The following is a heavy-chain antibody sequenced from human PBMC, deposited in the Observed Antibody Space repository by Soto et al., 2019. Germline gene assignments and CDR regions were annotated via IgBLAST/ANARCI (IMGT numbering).Heavy chain of an antibody. CDR1: GGTINSTSYY. Sequence: QLQLQESGPGLVKPSETLSLTCTVSGGTINSTSYYWGWIRQPPGKGLEWIGSIYYSGSTYYNPYHKSRVTISVDTSKNQFSLKLSSVTAADTAVYCCASLTLTIIADWGQGTLVTVSS. CDR3: ASLTLTIIAD. V-gene: IGHV4-39*01. J-gene: IGHJ4*02. D-gene: IGHD3-22*01. CDR2: IYYSGST.